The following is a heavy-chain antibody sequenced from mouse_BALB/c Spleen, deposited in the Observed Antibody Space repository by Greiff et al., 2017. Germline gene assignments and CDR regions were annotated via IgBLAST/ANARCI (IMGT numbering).Heavy chain of an antibody. J-gene: IGHJ2*01. CDR2: ISSGGSYT. D-gene: IGHD1-2*01. Sequence: EVQVVESGGDLVKPGGSLKLSCAASGFTFSSYGMSWVRQTPDKRLEWVATISSGGSYTYYPDSVKGRFTISRDNAKNTLYLQMSSLKSEDTAMYYCASITTAGWFAYWGQGTTLTVSS. CDR3: ASITTAGWFAY. V-gene: IGHV5-6*01. CDR1: GFTFSSYG.